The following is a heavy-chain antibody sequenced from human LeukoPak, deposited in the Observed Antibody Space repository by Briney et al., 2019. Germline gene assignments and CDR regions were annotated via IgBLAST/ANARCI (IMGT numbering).Heavy chain of an antibody. Sequence: SETLSLTCTVSGGSIHSYWSWIRQPPGKGLEWIGYIYYSGSTNYNPSLKSRVTISVDTSKNQFSLKLSSVTAADTAVYYCARAPRVRTYYYDTSGPFYYFDYWGQGTLVTVSS. V-gene: IGHV4-59*01. D-gene: IGHD3-22*01. J-gene: IGHJ4*02. CDR1: GGSIHSY. CDR2: IYYSGST. CDR3: ARAPRVRTYYYDTSGPFYYFDY.